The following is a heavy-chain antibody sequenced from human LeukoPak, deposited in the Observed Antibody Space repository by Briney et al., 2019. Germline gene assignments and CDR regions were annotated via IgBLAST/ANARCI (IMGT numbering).Heavy chain of an antibody. J-gene: IGHJ3*02. CDR1: GFTFSSYA. CDR2: ISGSGGST. CDR3: ATLPLRYFDWLLWDDAFDI. Sequence: SGGSLRPSCAASGFTFSSYAMSWVRQAPGKGLEWVSAISGSGGSTYYADSVKGRFTISRDNSKNTLYLQMNSLRAEDTAVYYCATLPLRYFDWLLWDDAFDIWGQGTMVTVSS. V-gene: IGHV3-23*01. D-gene: IGHD3-9*01.